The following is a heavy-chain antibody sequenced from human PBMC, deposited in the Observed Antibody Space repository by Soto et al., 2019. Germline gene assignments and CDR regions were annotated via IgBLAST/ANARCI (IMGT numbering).Heavy chain of an antibody. J-gene: IGHJ6*02. CDR2: IWYDGNNK. V-gene: IGHV3-33*06. Sequence: QFQLVESGGGVVQPGRSLRLSCAASGFSFSDYGMHWVRQAPGKGLEWVAAIWYDGNNKYYVDSVKGRFTISRDNSKNTVYLYMNSRRAGATEVSYGANGSNICNGEKFYTYYTMAAGGQGTTFTVPS. D-gene: IGHD2-8*01. CDR3: ANGSNICNGEKFYTYYTMAA. CDR1: GFSFSDYG.